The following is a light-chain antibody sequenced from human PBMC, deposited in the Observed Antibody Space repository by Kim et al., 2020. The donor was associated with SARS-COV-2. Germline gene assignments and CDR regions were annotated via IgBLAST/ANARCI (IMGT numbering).Light chain of an antibody. CDR3: SSYAGNYNLV. V-gene: IGLV2-8*01. CDR1: RSDVGGYNY. Sequence: GQSVPSSCTGTRSDVGGYNYVSWYQQHPGKAPKLMIYEVSKRPSGVPDRFSGSKSGNTASLTVSGLQAEDEADYYCSSYAGNYNLVFGGGTQLTVL. J-gene: IGLJ2*01. CDR2: EVS.